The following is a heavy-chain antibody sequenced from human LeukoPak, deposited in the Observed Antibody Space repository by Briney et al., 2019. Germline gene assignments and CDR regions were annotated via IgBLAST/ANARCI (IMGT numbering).Heavy chain of an antibody. D-gene: IGHD5-18*01. CDR2: ISSTSSYI. J-gene: IGHJ4*02. CDR1: GFTFSSYN. CDR3: ARDRSTNSYAEYFFDY. V-gene: IGHV3-21*01. Sequence: GGSLRLSCAASGFTFSSYNMNWVRQAPGKGLEWVSSISSTSSYIYYADSVKGRFTISRDNAKNSLYLQMNSLRAEDTAVYYYARDRSTNSYAEYFFDYWGQGTLVTVSS.